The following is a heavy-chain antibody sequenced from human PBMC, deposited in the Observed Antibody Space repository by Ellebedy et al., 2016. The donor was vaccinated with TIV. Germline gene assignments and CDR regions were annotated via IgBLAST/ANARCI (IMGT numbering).Heavy chain of an antibody. D-gene: IGHD2-8*01. CDR1: GYTFTSRG. V-gene: IGHV1-18*04. CDR2: TDTDNGNT. J-gene: IGHJ4*02. Sequence: AASVKVSCKASGYTFTSRGISWVRQAHGQGREWLGWTDTDNGNTHYAESSQGRVTMTADTSPNIAYMELRSLRSDDTAVYYCARTLLMEIDYWGQGTLVTVSS. CDR3: ARTLLMEIDY.